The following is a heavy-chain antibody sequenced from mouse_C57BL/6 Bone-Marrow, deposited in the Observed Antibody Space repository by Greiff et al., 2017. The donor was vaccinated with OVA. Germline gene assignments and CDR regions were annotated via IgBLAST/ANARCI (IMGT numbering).Heavy chain of an antibody. CDR1: GYTFTSYG. J-gene: IGHJ3*01. D-gene: IGHD2-3*01. CDR3: ARGWLPSFAY. V-gene: IGHV1-81*01. Sequence: LQESGAELARPGASVKLSCKASGYTFTSYGISWVKQRTGQGLEWIGEIYPRSGNTYYNEKFKGKATLTADKSSSTAYMELRSLTSEDSAVYFCARGWLPSFAYWGEGTLVTVSA. CDR2: IYPRSGNT.